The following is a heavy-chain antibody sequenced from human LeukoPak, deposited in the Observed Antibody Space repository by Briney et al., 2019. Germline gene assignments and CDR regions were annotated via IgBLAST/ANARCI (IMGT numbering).Heavy chain of an antibody. V-gene: IGHV3-23*01. CDR1: GITLSNYG. J-gene: IGHJ4*02. D-gene: IGHD3-22*01. CDR2: ISDSGGST. Sequence: GGSLRLSCAVSGITLSNYGMSWVRQAPGKGLEWVAGISDSGGSTNYTDSVKGRFTISRDNPKNTLYLQMNSLRAEDTAVYFCAKRGVVIRVILVGFHKEAYYFDSWGQGALVAVSS. CDR3: AKRGVVIRVILVGFHKEAYYFDS.